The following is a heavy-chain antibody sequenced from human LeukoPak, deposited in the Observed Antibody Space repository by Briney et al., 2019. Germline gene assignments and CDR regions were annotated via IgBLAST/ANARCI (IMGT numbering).Heavy chain of an antibody. J-gene: IGHJ4*02. Sequence: SETLSLTCTVSGGSISSYYWSWIRQPPGKGLEWIGYIYYSGGTNYNPSLKSRVTISVDTSKNQFSLKLSSVTAADTAVYYCARGYDILTGYLYFDYWGQGTLVTVSS. CDR2: IYYSGGT. V-gene: IGHV4-59*08. CDR1: GGSISSYY. D-gene: IGHD3-9*01. CDR3: ARGYDILTGYLYFDY.